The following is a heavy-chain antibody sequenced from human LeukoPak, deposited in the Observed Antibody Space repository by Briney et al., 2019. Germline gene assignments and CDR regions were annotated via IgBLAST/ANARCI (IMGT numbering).Heavy chain of an antibody. V-gene: IGHV3-30-3*01. D-gene: IGHD3-10*01. CDR3: ARDSYGMDV. J-gene: IGHJ6*02. Sequence: GRSLRLSCAASGFTFSDYAMHWVRQAPGKGLEWVAVISYDGSSKCNADSVKGRFTISRDNSKNTLYLQMDSLRAEDTAVYYCARDSYGMDVWGQGTPATVSS. CDR1: GFTFSDYA. CDR2: ISYDGSSK.